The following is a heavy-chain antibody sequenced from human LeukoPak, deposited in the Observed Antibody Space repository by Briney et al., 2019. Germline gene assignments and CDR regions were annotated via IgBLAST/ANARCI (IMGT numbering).Heavy chain of an antibody. CDR2: INPNSGGT. V-gene: IGHV1-2*02. D-gene: IGHD6-19*01. CDR1: GYTFTGYY. J-gene: IGHJ4*02. Sequence: GASVKVSCKASGYTFTGYYIHWVRQAPGQGLEWMGWINPNSGGTNNAQKFQGKVTMTRDTSISTAYIELSRLRSDDTAVYYCARVLFYSSGNKSNRVDYWGQGTLVTVSS. CDR3: ARVLFYSSGNKSNRVDY.